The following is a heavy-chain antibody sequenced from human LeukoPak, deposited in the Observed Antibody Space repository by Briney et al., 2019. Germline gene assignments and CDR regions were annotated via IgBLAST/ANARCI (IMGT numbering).Heavy chain of an antibody. V-gene: IGHV3-48*03. CDR2: ISSSGSTI. D-gene: IGHD3-22*01. J-gene: IGHJ4*02. Sequence: GGSLRLSCAASGFTFSSYEMNWVRQAPGKGLEWVSYISSSGSTIYYADSVKGRFTISRDNAKNSLYLQMNSLRAEDTAAYYCARDLYDSSGYYSNYFDYWGQGTLVTVSS. CDR1: GFTFSSYE. CDR3: ARDLYDSSGYYSNYFDY.